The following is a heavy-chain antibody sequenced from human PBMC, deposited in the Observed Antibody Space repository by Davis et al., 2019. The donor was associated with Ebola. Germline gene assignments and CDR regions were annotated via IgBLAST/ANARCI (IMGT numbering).Heavy chain of an antibody. V-gene: IGHV3-7*03. CDR3: AKGMRSGWSMDV. J-gene: IGHJ6*02. Sequence: GGSLRLSCAASGFTFSSYWMSWVRQAPGKGLEWVANIKQDGSEKYYVDSVKGRFTISRDNAKNSLYLQMNSLRTEDTALYYCAKGMRSGWSMDVWGQGTTVTVSS. D-gene: IGHD6-19*01. CDR2: IKQDGSEK. CDR1: GFTFSSYW.